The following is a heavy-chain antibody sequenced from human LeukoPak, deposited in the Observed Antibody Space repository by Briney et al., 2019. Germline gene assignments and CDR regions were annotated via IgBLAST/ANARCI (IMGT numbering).Heavy chain of an antibody. CDR1: GFTFSDY. CDR2: ISGSGDVI. J-gene: IGHJ4*02. V-gene: IGHV3-11*01. D-gene: IGHD2-21*01. Sequence: PGGSLRLSCAGSGFTFSDYISWIRPSPGRRLEWVAYISGSGDVIYYADSVKGRFTISRDNAKNLVYLQMDSLRAEDTAVYSCARLPYYYFDRWGQGTLVTVSS. CDR3: ARLPYYYFDR.